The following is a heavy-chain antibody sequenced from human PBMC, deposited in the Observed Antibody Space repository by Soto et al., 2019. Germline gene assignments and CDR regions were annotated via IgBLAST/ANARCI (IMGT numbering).Heavy chain of an antibody. Sequence: GGSLRLSCAASGFTFRSYGMHWVRQAPGKGLEWVADISYDGSNKYYADSVKGRFTISRDNSKNTLYLQMNSLRAEDTAVYYCATGEKYYDLWSGYRGMDVWGQGTTVTVSS. CDR2: ISYDGSNK. CDR1: GFTFRSYG. J-gene: IGHJ6*02. V-gene: IGHV3-30*03. CDR3: ATGEKYYDLWSGYRGMDV. D-gene: IGHD3-3*01.